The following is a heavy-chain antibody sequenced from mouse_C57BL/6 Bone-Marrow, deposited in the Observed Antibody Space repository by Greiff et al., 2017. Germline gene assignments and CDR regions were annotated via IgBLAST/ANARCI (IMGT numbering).Heavy chain of an antibody. D-gene: IGHD2-4*01. Sequence: QVQLQQSGAELARPGASVKLSCKASGYTFTSYGISWVKQRTGQGLEWIGEIYPRSGNTYYNEKFKGKATLTADKSSSTAYMELRSLTSEDSAVYFCARGGYDYDEGTWCAYWGKGTLVTVSS. CDR2: IYPRSGNT. CDR3: ARGGYDYDEGTWCAY. CDR1: GYTFTSYG. V-gene: IGHV1-81*01. J-gene: IGHJ3*01.